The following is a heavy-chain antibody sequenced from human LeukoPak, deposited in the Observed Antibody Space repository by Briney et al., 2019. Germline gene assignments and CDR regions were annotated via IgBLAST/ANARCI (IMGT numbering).Heavy chain of an antibody. CDR3: ARGPTAVRDY. J-gene: IGHJ4*02. CDR1: GGSFSGYY. CDR2: INHSGST. D-gene: IGHD6-19*01. Sequence: SETLSLTCAVYGGSFSGYYWSWIRQPPGKGLEWIGEINHSGSTNYNPSLKSRVTISVDTSKNQFSPKLSSVTAADTAVYYCARGPTAVRDYWGQGTLVTVSS. V-gene: IGHV4-34*01.